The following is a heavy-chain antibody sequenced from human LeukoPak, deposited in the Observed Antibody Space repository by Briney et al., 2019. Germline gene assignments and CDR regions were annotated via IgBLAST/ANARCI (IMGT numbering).Heavy chain of an antibody. CDR2: FYYSGST. CDR1: GGLISSSSYY. J-gene: IGHJ4*02. D-gene: IGHD6-25*01. V-gene: IGHV4-39*01. CDR3: ARTAAVAAAGSRQYFDY. Sequence: SETLSLTCTVSGGLISSSSYYWGWIRQPPEKGLEWIGSFYYSGSTYYHPSLKSRVTISVDTSKNQFSLDLSSVTAADTAVYYCARTAAVAAAGSRQYFDYWGQGTLVTVSS.